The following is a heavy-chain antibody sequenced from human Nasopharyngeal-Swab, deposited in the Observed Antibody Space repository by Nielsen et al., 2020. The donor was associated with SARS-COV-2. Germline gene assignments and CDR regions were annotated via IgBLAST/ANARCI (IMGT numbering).Heavy chain of an antibody. Sequence: GESLKISCKGSGYSFTSYWIAWVRQMPGKGLEWMGIIYPRDSDTRYSLSFQGQVTISADKSISTAYLQWSSLKASDTAMYYCVRPEGVATSFKYYFQYGMDVWGQGTMVTVSS. CDR2: IYPRDSDT. J-gene: IGHJ6*02. CDR1: GYSFTSYW. V-gene: IGHV5-51*01. CDR3: VRPEGVATSFKYYFQYGMDV. D-gene: IGHD5-12*01.